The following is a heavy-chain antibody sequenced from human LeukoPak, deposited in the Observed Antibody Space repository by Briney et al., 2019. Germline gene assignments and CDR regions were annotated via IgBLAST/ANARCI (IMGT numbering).Heavy chain of an antibody. D-gene: IGHD2-2*01. CDR1: GYTFTSYG. J-gene: IGHJ4*02. CDR3: ARDTCSSTSCYAGVRGFDY. V-gene: IGHV1-18*01. Sequence: GASVKVSCKASGYTFTSYGISWVRQAPEQGLEWTGWISAYNGNTNYAQKLQGRVTMTTDTSTSTAYMELRSLRSDDTAVYYCARDTCSSTSCYAGVRGFDYWGQGTLVTVSS. CDR2: ISAYNGNT.